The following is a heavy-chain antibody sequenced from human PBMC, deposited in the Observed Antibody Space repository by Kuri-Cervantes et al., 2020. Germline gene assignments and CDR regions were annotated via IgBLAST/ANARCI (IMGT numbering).Heavy chain of an antibody. V-gene: IGHV3-74*01. CDR1: GFIFTNYW. CDR3: AKPQNLPTTSGYPLFDAFDI. D-gene: IGHD1-14*01. J-gene: IGHJ3*02. Sequence: GESLKISCAASGFIFTNYWMHWVRQVPGKGLMWVSRINGDGGSSIYADSVKGRFTISRDNAKNSLYLQMNSLRAEDTALYYCAKPQNLPTTSGYPLFDAFDIWGQGTMVTVSS. CDR2: INGDGGSS.